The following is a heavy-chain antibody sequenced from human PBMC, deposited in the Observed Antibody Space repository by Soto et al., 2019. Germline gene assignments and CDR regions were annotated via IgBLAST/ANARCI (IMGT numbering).Heavy chain of an antibody. Sequence: SETLSLTCTVSGASIKSSNYFWGWIRQPPGKGLEFVGSIHSSGGTYYNPSLKSRVTVSVDLSNSHFSLSLKSLTATDTAVYYCGRLAEAATGHTDFDFWGQGALVTVSS. CDR2: IHSSGGT. V-gene: IGHV4-39*02. CDR3: GRLAEAATGHTDFDF. D-gene: IGHD2-15*01. CDR1: GASIKSSNYF. J-gene: IGHJ4*02.